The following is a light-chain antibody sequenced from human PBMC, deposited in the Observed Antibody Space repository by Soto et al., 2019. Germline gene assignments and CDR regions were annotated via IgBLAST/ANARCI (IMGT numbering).Light chain of an antibody. CDR1: QYISNW. Sequence: DIQMTQSPSALSASVGARVIITCRASQYISNWVAWYQQKPGKAPKLLIYDASTFESGVPSRFTGSSSGTEFTLTISSLQPEDFATYYCQQYNSFSGTFGGGTKVE. CDR2: DAS. V-gene: IGKV1-5*01. J-gene: IGKJ4*01. CDR3: QQYNSFSGT.